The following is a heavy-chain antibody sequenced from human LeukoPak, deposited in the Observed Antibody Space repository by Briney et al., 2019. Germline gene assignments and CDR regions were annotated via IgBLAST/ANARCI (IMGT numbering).Heavy chain of an antibody. J-gene: IGHJ5*02. D-gene: IGHD3-22*01. V-gene: IGHV1-69*05. CDR3: ARALGYYYDSSGYRGNWFDP. CDR1: GGTFSSYA. CDR2: IIPIFGTA. Sequence: GAXVKVSCKASGGTFSSYAISWVRQAPGQGLEWMGGIIPIFGTANYAQKFQGRVTITKDESTRTAYMEMCRLRSEDTAVYYCARALGYYYDSSGYRGNWFDPWGQGTLVTVSS.